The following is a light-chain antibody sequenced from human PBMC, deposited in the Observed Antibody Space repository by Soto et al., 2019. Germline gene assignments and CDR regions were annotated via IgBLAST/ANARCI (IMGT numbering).Light chain of an antibody. J-gene: IGKJ1*01. V-gene: IGKV3-15*01. Sequence: EIVMTQSPATLSVSPGERATLSCRASQSVSSNVAWYQQKPGQAPRLLIYGASTRATGIPARFSGSGSGTELTLSIITLQSEDFAVYYCQQYNNWPTLTFGQGTKVEIK. CDR3: QQYNNWPTLT. CDR2: GAS. CDR1: QSVSSN.